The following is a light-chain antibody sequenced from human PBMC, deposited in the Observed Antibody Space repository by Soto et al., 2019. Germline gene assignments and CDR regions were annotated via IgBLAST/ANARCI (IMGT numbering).Light chain of an antibody. J-gene: IGKJ1*01. Sequence: DIQMTQSPSTLSASVGDRVTITCRASQSISSWLAWYQQKPGKAPKLLIYKASTLESGVPSRFSGSGSGTEFTHTISSLQPDDFATYYCQQYNSYSSTWTFGQGTKVEIK. V-gene: IGKV1-5*03. CDR1: QSISSW. CDR2: KAS. CDR3: QQYNSYSSTWT.